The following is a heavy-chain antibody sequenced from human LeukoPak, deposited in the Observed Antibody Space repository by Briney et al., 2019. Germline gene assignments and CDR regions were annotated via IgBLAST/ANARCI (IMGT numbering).Heavy chain of an antibody. V-gene: IGHV3-30-3*01. Sequence: SGGSLRLSCAASGFTFSSYAMHWVRQAPGKGLEWVAVISYDGSNKYYADSVKGRFTISRDNSKNTLYLQMNSLRAEDTAVYYCARDPSSGYYLYFDYWGRGTLVTVSS. CDR1: GFTFSSYA. CDR2: ISYDGSNK. CDR3: ARDPSSGYYLYFDY. J-gene: IGHJ4*02. D-gene: IGHD3-22*01.